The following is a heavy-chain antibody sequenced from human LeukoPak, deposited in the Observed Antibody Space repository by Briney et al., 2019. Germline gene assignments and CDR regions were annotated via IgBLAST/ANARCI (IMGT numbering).Heavy chain of an antibody. CDR3: ARDAKRFYAANWFDP. J-gene: IGHJ5*02. CDR1: GGSIYSSNSY. D-gene: IGHD2/OR15-2a*01. V-gene: IGHV4-39*07. Sequence: SETLSLTCAVSGGSIYSSNSYWAWIRQSPGQGLEWIGSIFYGGSTFYNPSLKRRATISVDTSKNQFSLNLTSVTAADTAVYYCARDAKRFYAANWFDPWGQGTPVTVSS. CDR2: IFYGGST.